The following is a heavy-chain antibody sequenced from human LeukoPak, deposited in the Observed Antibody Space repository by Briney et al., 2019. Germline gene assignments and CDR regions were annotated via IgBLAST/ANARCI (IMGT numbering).Heavy chain of an antibody. CDR2: ISSNGGST. V-gene: IGHV3-64*01. Sequence: GGSLRLSCAASGFTFSSYAMHWVRQAPAKGLEYVSAISSNGGSTYYANSVKGRFTISRDNSKNTLYLQMGSLRAEDTAVYYCAKDLGSYCSSTSCYAGEGFDYWGQGTLVTVSS. CDR3: AKDLGSYCSSTSCYAGEGFDY. D-gene: IGHD2-2*01. CDR1: GFTFSSYA. J-gene: IGHJ4*02.